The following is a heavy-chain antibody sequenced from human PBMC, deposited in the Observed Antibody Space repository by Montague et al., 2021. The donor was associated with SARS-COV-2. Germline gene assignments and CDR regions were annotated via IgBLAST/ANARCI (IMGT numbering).Heavy chain of an antibody. Sequence: SETLSLTCTVSGGSISSSNYYWDWIRQPPGKGLEWIGSIYDSGSTYYNPSLKSRVTISVVTSKNHFSLKLSSVTAADTAVYYCARRGRKLLPVATTIGGFDIWGQGTMVTVSS. CDR3: ARRGRKLLPVATTIGGFDI. V-gene: IGHV4-39*02. J-gene: IGHJ3*02. D-gene: IGHD5-12*01. CDR2: IYDSGST. CDR1: GGSISSSNYY.